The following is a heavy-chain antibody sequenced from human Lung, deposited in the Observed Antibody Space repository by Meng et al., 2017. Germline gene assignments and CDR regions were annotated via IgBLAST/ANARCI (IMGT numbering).Heavy chain of an antibody. V-gene: IGHV1-18*01. J-gene: IGHJ4*02. CDR2: LGAHDGDT. CDR3: ARGTPGRSYSDY. CDR1: DYTFTGYG. Sequence: QVQPVQSGPEVKKPGASVKVSCKASDYTFTGYGVSWVRQAPGQGLEWMAWLGAHDGDTSHAPKFQGRVTVSADRPTATAYMELRSLRSDDTAVYYCARGTPGRSYSDYWGQGTLVTGLL. D-gene: IGHD3-10*01.